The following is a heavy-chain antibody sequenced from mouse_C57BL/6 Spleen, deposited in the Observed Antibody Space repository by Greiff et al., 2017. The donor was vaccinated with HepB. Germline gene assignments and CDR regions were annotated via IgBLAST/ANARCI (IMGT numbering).Heavy chain of an antibody. CDR2: IDPSDSYT. J-gene: IGHJ4*01. D-gene: IGHD4-1*01. CDR3: ARRGVGRDYAMDY. V-gene: IGHV1-50*01. CDR1: GYTFTSYW. Sequence: QVQLQQPGAELVKPGASVKLSCKASGYTFTSYWMQWVKQRPGQGLELIGEIDPSDSYTNYNQKFKGKATLTVDTSSSTAYMQLSSLTSEDSAVYYCARRGVGRDYAMDYWGQGTSVTVSS.